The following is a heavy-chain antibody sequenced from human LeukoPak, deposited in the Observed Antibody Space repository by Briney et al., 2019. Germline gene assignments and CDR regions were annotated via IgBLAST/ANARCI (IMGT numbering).Heavy chain of an antibody. CDR3: TKDDSSSWYDYFFDY. Sequence: GGSLRLSCATSGFAFSSSSMSWVRQARGKGLEWVSAISGAGGSSWYAESVKGRFTISRDNSMNSVSLQMSSLRVEDTAIYYWTKDDSSSWYDYFFDYWGQGTLVTVSS. D-gene: IGHD3-22*01. CDR2: ISGAGGSS. J-gene: IGHJ4*02. V-gene: IGHV3-23*01. CDR1: GFAFSSSS.